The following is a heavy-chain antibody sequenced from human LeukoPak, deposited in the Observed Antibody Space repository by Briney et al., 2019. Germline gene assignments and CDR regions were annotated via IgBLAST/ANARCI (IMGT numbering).Heavy chain of an antibody. CDR1: GFTFSSYS. Sequence: GGSLRLSCAASGFTFSSYSMSWVRQAPGKGLEWVSGISGGGGITYYADSVKGRFTLSRDNSKNTLYLQMNSLRAEDTAVYYCARNYYMDVWGKGTTVSISS. J-gene: IGHJ6*03. CDR2: ISGGGGIT. CDR3: ARNYYMDV. V-gene: IGHV3-23*01.